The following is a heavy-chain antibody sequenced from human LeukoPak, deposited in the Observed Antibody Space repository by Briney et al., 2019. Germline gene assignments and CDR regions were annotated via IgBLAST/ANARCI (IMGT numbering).Heavy chain of an antibody. CDR2: MKQDGSEK. D-gene: IGHD1-26*01. CDR1: GYTFSSYW. CDR3: ARDVVAATLSPDY. J-gene: IGHJ4*02. V-gene: IGHV3-7*01. Sequence: GGSLRLSCATSGYTFSSYWMSWVRQAPGEGLEWVANMKQDGSEKYSVDSVKGRFTISRDNAKNSLYLQMNSLRAEDTAVYYCARDVVAATLSPDYWGQGTLDTVSS.